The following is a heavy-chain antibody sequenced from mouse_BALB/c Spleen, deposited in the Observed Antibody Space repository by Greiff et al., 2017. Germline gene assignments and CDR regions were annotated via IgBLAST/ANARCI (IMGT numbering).Heavy chain of an antibody. D-gene: IGHD1-1*01. J-gene: IGHJ1*01. CDR1: GFNIKDTY. Sequence: EVKLQESGAELVKPGASVKLSCTASGFNIKDTYMHWVKQRPEQGLEWIGRIDPANGNTKYDPKFQGKATITADTSSNTAYLQLSSLTSEDTAVYYCARTVVEGYFDVWGAGTTVTVSS. V-gene: IGHV14-3*02. CDR2: IDPANGNT. CDR3: ARTVVEGYFDV.